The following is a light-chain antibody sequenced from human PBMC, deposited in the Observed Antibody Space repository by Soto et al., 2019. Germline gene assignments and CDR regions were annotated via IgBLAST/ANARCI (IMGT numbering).Light chain of an antibody. J-gene: IGLJ1*01. CDR3: CSYAGSSTYV. Sequence: QSVLTQPATVSGSPGQSITISCTGTSSDVGTYNLVSWYQQHPGKAPQLMFFEVSKRPSGFSNRFSGSKSGNTASLTISGLQAEDEADYYCCSYAGSSTYVFGTGTKVTVL. V-gene: IGLV2-23*02. CDR2: EVS. CDR1: SSDVGTYNL.